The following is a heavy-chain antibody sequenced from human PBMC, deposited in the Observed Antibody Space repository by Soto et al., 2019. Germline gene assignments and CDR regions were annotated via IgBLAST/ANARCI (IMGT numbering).Heavy chain of an antibody. V-gene: IGHV4-34*01. J-gene: IGHJ4*02. CDR2: INHSGST. CDR3: ARARVAARDFDY. CDR1: GGSFSGYY. D-gene: IGHD6-6*01. Sequence: LSETLSLTCAVYGGSFSGYYWSWIRQPPGKGLEWIGEINHSGSTNYNPSLKSRVTISVDTSKNQFSLKLSSVTAADTAVYYCARARVAARDFDYWGQGTLVTVSS.